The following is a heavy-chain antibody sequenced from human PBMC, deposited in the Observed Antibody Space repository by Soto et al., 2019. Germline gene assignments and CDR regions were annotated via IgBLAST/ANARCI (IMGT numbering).Heavy chain of an antibody. D-gene: IGHD3-3*01. V-gene: IGHV1-8*01. CDR3: GRASKYDFWSGYYLHYYYMDV. CDR1: GYTFTSYD. CDR2: MNPNRGKT. Sequence: GASVKVSCKASGYTFTSYDINWVRQATGQGLEWMGWMNPNRGKTGHAQKFQGRVTMTRNTSISTAYMELSSLRSEDTAVYYCGRASKYDFWSGYYLHYYYMDVWGKGTTVTVSS. J-gene: IGHJ6*03.